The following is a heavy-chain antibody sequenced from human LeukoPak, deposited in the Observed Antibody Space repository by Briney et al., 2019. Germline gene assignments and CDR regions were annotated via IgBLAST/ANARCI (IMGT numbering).Heavy chain of an antibody. D-gene: IGHD6-13*01. CDR3: AREGAAGQFDY. V-gene: IGHV4-59*01. J-gene: IGHJ4*02. CDR1: GGSISNYY. Sequence: SETLSLTCTVSGGSISNYYWSWIRQPPGKGLEWIGYIYYSGSTNYNPSLKSRVTISVDTSKNQFSLKLSSVTAADTAVYYCAREGAAGQFDYWGQGTLVTVSS. CDR2: IYYSGST.